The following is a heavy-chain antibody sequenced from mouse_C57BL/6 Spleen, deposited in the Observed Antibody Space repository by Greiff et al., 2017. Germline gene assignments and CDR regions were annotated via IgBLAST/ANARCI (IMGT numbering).Heavy chain of an antibody. CDR2: ILPGSGST. Sequence: QVQLQQSGAELMKPGASVKLSCKATGYTFTGYWIEWVKQRPGHGLEWIGEILPGSGSTNYHEKFKGKATFTADTSSNTAYMQLSSLTTEDAAIYYCARSPSWDVDAMDYWGQGTSVTVSS. CDR3: ARSPSWDVDAMDY. CDR1: GYTFTGYW. J-gene: IGHJ4*01. D-gene: IGHD4-1*01. V-gene: IGHV1-9*01.